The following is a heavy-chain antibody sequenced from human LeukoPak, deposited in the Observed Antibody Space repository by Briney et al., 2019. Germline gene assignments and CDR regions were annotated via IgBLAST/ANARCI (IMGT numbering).Heavy chain of an antibody. J-gene: IGHJ6*03. CDR2: ISGSSTTK. D-gene: IGHD5-18*01. CDR3: ARGGYRTNFYYYMDV. Sequence: GGSLTLSCTASEFSFSNYSMNWVRQAPGKGLEWLSYISGSSTTKYYADSMKGRVIMSRDNSRNSVYLQLNSLRAEDTAVYYCARGGYRTNFYYYMDVWGKGTTVTVTS. V-gene: IGHV3-48*04. CDR1: EFSFSNYS.